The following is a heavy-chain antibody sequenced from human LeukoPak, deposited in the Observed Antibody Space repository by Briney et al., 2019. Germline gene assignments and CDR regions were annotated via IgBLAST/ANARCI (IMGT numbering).Heavy chain of an antibody. Sequence: GGSLRLSCAASGFTFSSYAVSWVRQAPGKGLEWVSSISGSGVATYSADSVKGRFTISRDNSENTLYLQMSSLRAEDTAVYYCAKDWGYSSSQGYYFDYWGQGTLVTVSS. CDR3: AKDWGYSSSQGYYFDY. J-gene: IGHJ4*02. D-gene: IGHD6-13*01. CDR2: ISGSGVAT. CDR1: GFTFSSYA. V-gene: IGHV3-23*01.